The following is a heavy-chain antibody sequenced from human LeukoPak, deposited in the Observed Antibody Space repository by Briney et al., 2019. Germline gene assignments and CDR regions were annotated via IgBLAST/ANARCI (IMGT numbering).Heavy chain of an antibody. CDR3: AKQQGWFGDYTPGAFDI. J-gene: IGHJ3*02. V-gene: IGHV4-39*01. CDR2: IYYSGSP. CDR1: NGSITSDTYF. Sequence: KSSETLSLTCTVSNGSITSDTYFWAWIRQPPGKGLEWIGTIYYSGSPYYNTSLRGRLTISVDTSNNQFSLKLSSVTAADTAVYYCAKQQGWFGDYTPGAFDIWGQGTMVTVSS. D-gene: IGHD3-10*01.